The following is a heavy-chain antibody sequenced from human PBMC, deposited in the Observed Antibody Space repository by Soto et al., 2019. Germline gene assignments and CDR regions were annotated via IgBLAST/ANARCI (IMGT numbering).Heavy chain of an antibody. V-gene: IGHV4-31*03. D-gene: IGHD5-12*01. Sequence: PSETLSLTCTVSGGSISSGGYYWSWILHHPGKGLEWIGYIYYNGNTYYNPSLKSRVTISVDTARNQFSLRLSSVTAADTAVYFCSRGWFLGYDSPYYYYMDVWGKGTTVTVSS. CDR1: GGSISSGGYY. CDR3: SRGWFLGYDSPYYYYMDV. J-gene: IGHJ6*03. CDR2: IYYNGNT.